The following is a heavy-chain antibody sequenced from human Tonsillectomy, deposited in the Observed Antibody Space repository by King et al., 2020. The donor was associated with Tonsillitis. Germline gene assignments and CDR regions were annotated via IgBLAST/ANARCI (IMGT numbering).Heavy chain of an antibody. J-gene: IGHJ3*02. CDR3: AREFWNDLVDAFDI. D-gene: IGHD1-1*01. CDR1: GFTFSSYN. Sequence: VQLVESGGGLVQPGGSLRLSCAASGFTFSSYNMNWVRQAPGKGLEWVSYITTTSSTIYYADSVKGRFTISRYNAKNSLYLQMNSLRAEDTAVYYCAREFWNDLVDAFDIWGQGTMVTVSS. CDR2: ITTTSSTI. V-gene: IGHV3-48*01.